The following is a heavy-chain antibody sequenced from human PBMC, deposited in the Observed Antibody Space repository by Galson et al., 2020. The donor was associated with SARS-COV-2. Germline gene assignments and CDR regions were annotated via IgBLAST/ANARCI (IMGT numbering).Heavy chain of an antibody. D-gene: IGHD3-10*01. CDR3: ARAGGSGSPAVGFDY. CDR1: LYSISRGYY. Sequence: SGTLSLTSIVSLYSISRGYYWGGIRQPPGEGLEGMGTIYHTGQTYYNPSLKSRVTISVDTSKNQFSLKLTSVTAADTAVYYCARAGGSGSPAVGFDYWGQGTLVTVSS. J-gene: IGHJ4*02. CDR2: IYHTGQT. V-gene: IGHV4-38-2*02.